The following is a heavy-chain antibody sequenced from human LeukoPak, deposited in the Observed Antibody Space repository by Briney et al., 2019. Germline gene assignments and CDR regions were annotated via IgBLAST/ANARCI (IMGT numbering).Heavy chain of an antibody. CDR2: FDPEDGEDGET. J-gene: IGHJ4*02. Sequence: ASVKVSCKVSGYSLIEVAMHWVRQAPGEGLEWVGSFDPEDGEDGETHYGQKFQGRVTMTEDASTDTAYMELSSLTSEDTAVYYCAMTDRYAGRPFDYWGQGTLVTVSS. CDR1: GYSLIEVA. V-gene: IGHV1-24*01. CDR3: AMTDRYAGRPFDY. D-gene: IGHD1-1*01.